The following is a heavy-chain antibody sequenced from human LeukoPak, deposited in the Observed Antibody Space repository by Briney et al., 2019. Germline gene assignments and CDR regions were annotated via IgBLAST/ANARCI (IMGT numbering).Heavy chain of an antibody. V-gene: IGHV4-34*01. J-gene: IGHJ5*02. Sequence: ETSETLSLTCAVYGGSFSGYYWSWIRQPPGKGLEWIGEINHSGSTNYNPSLKSRVTISVDTSKNQFSLNLSSVTAADTAVYYCARGGLRMRYNCFDPWGQGTLVTVSS. CDR3: ARGGLRMRYNCFDP. CDR2: INHSGST. D-gene: IGHD4-17*01. CDR1: GGSFSGYY.